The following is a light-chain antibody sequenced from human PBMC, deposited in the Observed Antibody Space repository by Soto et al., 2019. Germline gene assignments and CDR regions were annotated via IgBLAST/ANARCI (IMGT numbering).Light chain of an antibody. V-gene: IGLV2-23*02. J-gene: IGLJ2*01. CDR3: CSYVGSSTFVV. Sequence: QSALTQPASVSGSPGQSITISCTGTSSDVGSYNFVSWYQQHPDKAPKLMIYEVSKRPSGVSNRFSGSKSGNTASLTISGLQAEDAADYYCCSYVGSSTFVVFGGGTKLTVL. CDR1: SSDVGSYNF. CDR2: EVS.